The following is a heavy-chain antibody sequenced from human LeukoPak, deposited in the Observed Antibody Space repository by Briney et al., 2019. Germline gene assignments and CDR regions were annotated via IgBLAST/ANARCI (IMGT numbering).Heavy chain of an antibody. Sequence: SETLSLTCTVSGYSISSGYYWGWIRQPPGKGLEWIGSIYHSGSTYYNPSLKSRVTISVDTSKNQFSLKLSSVTAADTAVYYCARTPDYDILTGYSTFDYWGQGTLVTVSS. D-gene: IGHD3-9*01. CDR3: ARTPDYDILTGYSTFDY. V-gene: IGHV4-38-2*02. CDR1: GYSISSGYY. CDR2: IYHSGST. J-gene: IGHJ4*02.